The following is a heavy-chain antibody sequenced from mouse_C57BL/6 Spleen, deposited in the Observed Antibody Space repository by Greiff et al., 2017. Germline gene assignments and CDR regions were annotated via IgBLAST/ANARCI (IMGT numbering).Heavy chain of an antibody. CDR2: ISSGGSYT. CDR1: GFTFSSYG. Sequence: EVQLVESGGDLVKPGGSLKLSCAASGFTFSSYGMSWVRQTPDKRLEWVATISSGGSYTYYPDSVKGRFTISRDNAKNTLYLQLSSLKSEDTAMYYCARRGSTVVASYDAMDYWGQGTSVTVSS. D-gene: IGHD1-1*01. CDR3: ARRGSTVVASYDAMDY. J-gene: IGHJ4*01. V-gene: IGHV5-6*01.